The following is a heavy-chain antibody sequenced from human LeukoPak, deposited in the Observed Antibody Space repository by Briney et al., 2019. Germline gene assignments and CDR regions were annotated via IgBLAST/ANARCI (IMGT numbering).Heavy chain of an antibody. J-gene: IGHJ4*02. CDR1: GYTFTGFY. Sequence: ASVKVSCKASGYTFTGFYIHWVRQAPGQGLEWMAWINPQSGATNYAQKFQGRVTMTRDMSISTAYMDVTSLRSDDTAVYYCARGGDDSGLDFAYWGQGTLVTVSS. CDR2: INPQSGAT. D-gene: IGHD3-22*01. CDR3: ARGGDDSGLDFAY. V-gene: IGHV1-2*02.